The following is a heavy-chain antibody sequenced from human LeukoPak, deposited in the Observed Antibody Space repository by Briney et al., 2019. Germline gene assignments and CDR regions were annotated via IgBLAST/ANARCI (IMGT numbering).Heavy chain of an antibody. V-gene: IGHV3-23*01. Sequence: GGSLRLSCVVSGFTFSNYGMSWVRQAPGKGLEWVSAISGSGGDTYYADSVKGRLTISRDNSKNTLYLQMNSLRAEDTAVYYCAKDLKGITMIVVAFAFDIWGQGTMVTVSS. CDR1: GFTFSNYG. CDR3: AKDLKGITMIVVAFAFDI. CDR2: ISGSGGDT. D-gene: IGHD3-22*01. J-gene: IGHJ3*02.